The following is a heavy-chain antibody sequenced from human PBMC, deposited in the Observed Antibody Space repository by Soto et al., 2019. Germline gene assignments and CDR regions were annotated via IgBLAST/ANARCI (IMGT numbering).Heavy chain of an antibody. CDR1: GGSISSGGYY. Sequence: TSETLSLTCTVSGGSISSGGYYWSWIRQHPGKGLEWIGYIYYSGSTYYNPSLKSRVTISVDTSKNQFSLKLSSVTAADTAVYYCAGTERTLGYYDFWSGYYQNLFDPWGQGTPVTVSS. J-gene: IGHJ5*02. CDR3: AGTERTLGYYDFWSGYYQNLFDP. CDR2: IYYSGST. D-gene: IGHD3-3*01. V-gene: IGHV4-31*03.